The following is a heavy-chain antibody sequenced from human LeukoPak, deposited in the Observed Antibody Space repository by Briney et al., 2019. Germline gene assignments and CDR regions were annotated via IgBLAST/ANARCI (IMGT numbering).Heavy chain of an antibody. D-gene: IGHD2-8*01. CDR1: GGSFSGYY. Sequence: SETLSLTCAVYGGSFSGYYWSRIRQPPGKGLEWIGEINHSGSTNYNPSLKSRATISVDTSKNQFSLKLSSVTAADTAVYYCSRAGVRYFDLWGRGTLVTVSS. V-gene: IGHV4-34*01. CDR2: INHSGST. CDR3: SRAGVRYFDL. J-gene: IGHJ2*01.